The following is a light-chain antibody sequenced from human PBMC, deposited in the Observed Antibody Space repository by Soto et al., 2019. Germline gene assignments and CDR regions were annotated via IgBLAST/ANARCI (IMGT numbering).Light chain of an antibody. CDR2: AAS. V-gene: IGKV3-20*01. J-gene: IGKJ2*01. CDR3: QRYDDSPLYT. CDR1: QSVSSIF. Sequence: EIVLTQSPGTLSLSPGERATLSCRASQSVSSIFLAWYQQKPGQAPRLLIYAASSRATGVPDRFSGSGSGTDFTLTISRLEPEDFAVYYCQRYDDSPLYTFGQGTKVEIK.